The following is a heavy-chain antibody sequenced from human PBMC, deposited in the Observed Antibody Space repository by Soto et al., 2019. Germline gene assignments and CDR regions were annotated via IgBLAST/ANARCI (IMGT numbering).Heavy chain of an antibody. V-gene: IGHV4-59*06. Sequence: PSETLSLTCTVSGGSISSYYWSWIRQPPGKGLEWIGYIYYIGTTYYNPSLKSRVTISVDTSKNQFSLKLSSVTAADTAVYYCARRYGSVSDYWGQGPLVTVPQ. J-gene: IGHJ4*02. D-gene: IGHD6-19*01. CDR2: IYYIGTT. CDR3: ARRYGSVSDY. CDR1: GGSISSYY.